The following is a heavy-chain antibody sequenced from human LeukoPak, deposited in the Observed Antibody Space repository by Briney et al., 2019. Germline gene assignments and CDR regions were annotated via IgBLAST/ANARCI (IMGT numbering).Heavy chain of an antibody. CDR1: GFTFSNAW. D-gene: IGHD2-15*01. CDR3: TTGHPQVVAATDDY. Sequence: PGGSLRLSCAASGFTFSNAWMSWVRQAPGKGLEWVGSIKSKTDGGTTDYAAPGKGRFTISRDDSKNTLYLQMNSLKTEDTAVYYCTTGHPQVVAATDDYWGQGTLVTVSS. J-gene: IGHJ4*02. CDR2: IKSKTDGGTT. V-gene: IGHV3-15*01.